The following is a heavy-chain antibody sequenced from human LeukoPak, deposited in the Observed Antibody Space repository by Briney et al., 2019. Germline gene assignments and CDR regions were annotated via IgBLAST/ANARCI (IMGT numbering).Heavy chain of an antibody. J-gene: IGHJ3*02. D-gene: IGHD2-21*02. V-gene: IGHV4-59*01. CDR1: GGSISSYY. Sequence: EPSETLSLTCTVSGGSISSYYWSWIRQPPGKGLEWIGYIYYSGSTNYNPSLKSRVTISVDTSKNQFSLKLSSVTAADTAVYYCARVSLWWGRDFDIWGQGTMVTVSS. CDR3: ARVSLWWGRDFDI. CDR2: IYYSGST.